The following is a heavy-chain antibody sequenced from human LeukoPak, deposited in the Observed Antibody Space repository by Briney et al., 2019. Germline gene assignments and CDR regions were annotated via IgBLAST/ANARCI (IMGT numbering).Heavy chain of an antibody. CDR3: AKGYYDYIWGSYRSDAFDI. CDR2: ISGSGGPT. J-gene: IGHJ3*02. Sequence: GGSLRLSCAASGFPFNSYVMTWVRQAPGKGLEWVSVISGSGGPTYHADSVKGRFTVSRDNSKNTLYLQMNSLRAEDTAVYSCAKGYYDYIWGSYRSDAFDIWGQGTMVTVSS. D-gene: IGHD3-16*02. V-gene: IGHV3-23*01. CDR1: GFPFNSYV.